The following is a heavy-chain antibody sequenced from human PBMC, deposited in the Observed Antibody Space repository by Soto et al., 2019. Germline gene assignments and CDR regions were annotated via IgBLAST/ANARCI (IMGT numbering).Heavy chain of an antibody. D-gene: IGHD3-22*01. Sequence: SVKVSCKASGDTFSFYTINWVRQAPGLGLEWMGRVNPILSMSNYAQKFQGRVTMTADKSTSTAYMELRSLRFEDTAVYYCASSTYYYDSSGSYWG. CDR1: GDTFSFYT. J-gene: IGHJ4*01. CDR3: ASSTYYYDSSGSY. CDR2: VNPILSMS. V-gene: IGHV1-69*02.